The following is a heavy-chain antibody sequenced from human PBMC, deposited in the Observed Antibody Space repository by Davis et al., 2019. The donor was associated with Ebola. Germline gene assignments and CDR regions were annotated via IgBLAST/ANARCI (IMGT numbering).Heavy chain of an antibody. J-gene: IGHJ6*02. V-gene: IGHV4-34*01. Sequence: GSLRLSCAVYGGSFSGYYWSWIRQPPGKGLEWIGEINHSGSTNYNPSLKSRVTISVDTSKNQFSLKLSSVTAADTAVYYCARDRVLRFLEWLLSGTYYYGMDVWGQGTTVTVSS. CDR3: ARDRVLRFLEWLLSGTYYYGMDV. D-gene: IGHD3-3*01. CDR1: GGSFSGYY. CDR2: INHSGST.